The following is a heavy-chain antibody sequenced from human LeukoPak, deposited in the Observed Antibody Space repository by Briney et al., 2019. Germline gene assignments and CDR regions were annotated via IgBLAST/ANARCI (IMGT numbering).Heavy chain of an antibody. J-gene: IGHJ1*01. CDR2: INPNSGGT. Sequence: GASVKVSCKASGYTFTGYYMHWVRQAPGQELEWMGWINPNSGGTNYAQKFQGRVTMTRDTSISTAYMELSRLRSDDTAAYYCARGDGDYVRFRYFQHWGQGTLVTVSS. CDR1: GYTFTGYY. CDR3: ARGDGDYVRFRYFQH. D-gene: IGHD4-17*01. V-gene: IGHV1-2*02.